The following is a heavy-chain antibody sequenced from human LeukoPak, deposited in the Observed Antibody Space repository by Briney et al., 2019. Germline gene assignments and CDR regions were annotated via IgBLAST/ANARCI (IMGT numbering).Heavy chain of an antibody. CDR1: GYTFTSYY. V-gene: IGHV1-46*01. CDR2: INPSGGST. CDR3: ARSPYCGGDCQSEADYYYYMDV. J-gene: IGHJ6*03. Sequence: ASVKVSCKASGYTFTSYYMHWVRQAPGQGLEWMGIINPSGGSTSYAQKFQGRVTMTRDMSTSTVYMELSSLRSEDTAVYYCARSPYCGGDCQSEADYYYYMDVWGKGTTVTVSS. D-gene: IGHD2-21*02.